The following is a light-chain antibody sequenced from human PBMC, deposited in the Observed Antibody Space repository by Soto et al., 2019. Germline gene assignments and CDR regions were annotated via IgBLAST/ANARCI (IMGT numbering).Light chain of an antibody. CDR1: QSVSSN. Sequence: DIVMTQSPATLSVSPGERATLSCRASQSVSSNLALYQQKPGQAPRLLMYGASTRATGIPARFSGSGSGTEFTLTISSLQSEDFAFYYCQQYNNWPPWTFGQGTKVDIK. CDR2: GAS. CDR3: QQYNNWPPWT. V-gene: IGKV3-15*01. J-gene: IGKJ1*01.